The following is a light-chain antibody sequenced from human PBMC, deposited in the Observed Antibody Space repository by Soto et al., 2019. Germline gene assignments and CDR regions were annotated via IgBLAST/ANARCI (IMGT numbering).Light chain of an antibody. CDR1: QSVSSSY. Sequence: IALSQSPGTRALCPWRTSTSFGGCGQSVSSSYLAWYQQKPGQAPRLLIYGASSRATGIPDRFSGSGSGTDFTLTISRLEPEDFAAYYCQQYGSSPTWTFGQGTKVDIK. J-gene: IGKJ1*01. V-gene: IGKV3-20*01. CDR2: GAS. CDR3: QQYGSSPTWT.